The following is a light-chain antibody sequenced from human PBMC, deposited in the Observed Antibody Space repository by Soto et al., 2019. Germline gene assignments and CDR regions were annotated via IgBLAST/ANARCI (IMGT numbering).Light chain of an antibody. Sequence: EIVLTQSPGTLSLSPGERATLSCRASQSVSSSYLAWYQHKPGQAPRLLIYGASSRATGIPDRFSGSGSGTDCTLTIIRLEPEDFAVYYCQQYGSSPHTFGQGTKLEIK. J-gene: IGKJ2*01. CDR2: GAS. V-gene: IGKV3-20*01. CDR1: QSVSSSY. CDR3: QQYGSSPHT.